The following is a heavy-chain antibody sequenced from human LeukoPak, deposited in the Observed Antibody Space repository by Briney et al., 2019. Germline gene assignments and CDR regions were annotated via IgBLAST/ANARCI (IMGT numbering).Heavy chain of an antibody. V-gene: IGHV4-30-4*01. D-gene: IGHD6-13*01. CDR3: ARASSSWSNHYLDY. J-gene: IGHJ4*02. CDR2: IYYSGST. CDR1: GGSISSGDYY. Sequence: SETLSLTCTVSGGSISSGDYYWSWIRQPPGKGLEWIGYIYYSGSTYYNPSLKSRVTISVDTSKNQFSLKLSSVTAADTAVYYCARASSSWSNHYLDYWGQGTLVTVSS.